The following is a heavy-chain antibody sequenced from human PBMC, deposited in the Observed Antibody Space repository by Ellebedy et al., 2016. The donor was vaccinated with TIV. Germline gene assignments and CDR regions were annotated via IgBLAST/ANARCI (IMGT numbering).Heavy chain of an antibody. Sequence: PGGSLRLSCAASGFTFSSYSMNWVRQAPGKGLEWVSSLSASGGSTYYADSVKGRFTTSRDNSKNTLYLQMNSLRAEDTAVYYCAKRITMVRGVITYYSYAMDVWGQGTTVTVSS. CDR2: LSASGGST. J-gene: IGHJ6*02. CDR3: AKRITMVRGVITYYSYAMDV. CDR1: GFTFSSYS. V-gene: IGHV3-23*01. D-gene: IGHD3-10*01.